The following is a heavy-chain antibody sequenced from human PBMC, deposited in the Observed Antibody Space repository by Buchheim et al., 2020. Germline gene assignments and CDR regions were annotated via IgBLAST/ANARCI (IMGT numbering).Heavy chain of an antibody. D-gene: IGHD5-18*01. V-gene: IGHV3-74*01. CDR1: GFTFSSYW. CDR2: IGIVGSTT. CDR3: GREGSNTARGMDV. Sequence: EVQLVESGGGLVQPGGSLRLSCVASGFTFSSYWMHWARQAPGKGLVWVSRIGIVGSTTNYADSVKGRFTISRDNVKNTLYLQMDSLRAEDTAVYFCGREGSNTARGMDVWGQGTT. J-gene: IGHJ6*02.